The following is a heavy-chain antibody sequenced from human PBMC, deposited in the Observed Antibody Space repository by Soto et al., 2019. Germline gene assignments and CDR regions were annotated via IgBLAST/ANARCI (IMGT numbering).Heavy chain of an antibody. D-gene: IGHD6-19*01. CDR3: ARDSSGSY. J-gene: IGHJ4*02. V-gene: IGHV1-2*02. Sequence: QVQLVQSGAEVKKPGASVKVSCKASGYTFTGYYMHWVRQAPGQGLEWMGWINHNSGDTNYAQKFQGRVTMTGHTSMSPASMELSSLRSDDPAVYYCARDSSGSYWGQGTLVIVAS. CDR2: INHNSGDT. CDR1: GYTFTGYY.